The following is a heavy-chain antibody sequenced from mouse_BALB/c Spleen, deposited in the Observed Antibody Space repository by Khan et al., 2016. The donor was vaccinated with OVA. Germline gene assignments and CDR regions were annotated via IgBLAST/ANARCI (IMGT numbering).Heavy chain of an antibody. CDR2: INPNNGDA. CDR3: TRSGYGSFAY. D-gene: IGHD2-2*01. Sequence: QVQLKQSGAELVKPGASVKLSCKASGYTFNSYCMYWVKQRPGQGLEWIGEINPNNGDANFNEKFKNKATLTVDKSSNTAFMQLSSLTSEDSAVYYCTRSGYGSFAYWGQGTLVTVSA. J-gene: IGHJ3*01. CDR1: GYTFNSYC. V-gene: IGHV1S81*02.